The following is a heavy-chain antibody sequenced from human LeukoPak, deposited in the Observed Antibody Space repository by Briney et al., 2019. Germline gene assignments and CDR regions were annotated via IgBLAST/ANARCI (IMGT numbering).Heavy chain of an antibody. J-gene: IGHJ4*02. D-gene: IGHD2-15*01. CDR2: VYYSGTT. Sequence: PSETLSLTCSVSGGSISNYYWSWIRQPPGKGLEWIGNVYYSGTTYYNSSLKSRVTMSVDTSKNQFSLELTSVTAADTAVYYCARGAIVTATLMFDSWGPGTLVTVSS. CDR1: GGSISNYY. CDR3: ARGAIVTATLMFDS. V-gene: IGHV4-59*01.